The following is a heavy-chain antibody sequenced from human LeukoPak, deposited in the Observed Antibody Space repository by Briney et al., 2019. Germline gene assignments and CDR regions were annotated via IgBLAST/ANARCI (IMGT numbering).Heavy chain of an antibody. CDR2: FSAYNGNT. D-gene: IGHD4-23*01. V-gene: IGHV1-18*01. CDR1: GYTFTSYG. CDR3: ARDATVVTPGSAFDI. Sequence: ASVKVSCKASGYTFTSYGISWVRQAPGQGLEWMGWFSAYNGNTNYAQKLQGRVTMTTDTSTSTAYMELRSLRSDDTAVYYCARDATVVTPGSAFDIWGQGTMVTVSS. J-gene: IGHJ3*02.